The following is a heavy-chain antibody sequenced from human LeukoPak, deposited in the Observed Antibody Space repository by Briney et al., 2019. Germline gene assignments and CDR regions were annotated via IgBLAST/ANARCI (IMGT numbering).Heavy chain of an antibody. CDR3: ASDDRYYASSDYPHLYFDL. CDR2: IYNGGST. V-gene: IGHV3-53*01. Sequence: WGSLRLSCAASGFTVSSNYMSWVRQAPGKGLEWVSHIYNGGSTYYAASVKGRVTISRDKSKNKLYLQLNSLSAADPAVYSCASDDRYYASSDYPHLYFDLWGRGTLVTVSS. D-gene: IGHD3-22*01. CDR1: GFTVSSNY. J-gene: IGHJ2*01.